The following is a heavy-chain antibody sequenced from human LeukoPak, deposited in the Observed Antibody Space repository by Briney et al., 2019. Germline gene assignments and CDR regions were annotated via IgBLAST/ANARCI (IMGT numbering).Heavy chain of an antibody. CDR3: ARRPDYGGNLPNFDY. CDR1: GGSFSGYY. CDR2: INHSGST. Sequence: SETLSLTCAVYGGSFSGYYWSWIRQPPGKGLEWIGEINHSGSTNYNPSLKSRVTISVDTSKNQFSLKLSSVTAADTAVYYRARRPDYGGNLPNFDYWGQGTLVTVSS. D-gene: IGHD4-23*01. J-gene: IGHJ4*02. V-gene: IGHV4-34*01.